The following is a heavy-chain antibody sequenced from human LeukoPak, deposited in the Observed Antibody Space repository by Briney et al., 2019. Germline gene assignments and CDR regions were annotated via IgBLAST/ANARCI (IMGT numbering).Heavy chain of an antibody. CDR2: IKQDGSEK. J-gene: IGHJ5*02. CDR3: ARDPVPSGWPDYNWFDP. CDR1: GFTFSSYW. D-gene: IGHD6-19*01. V-gene: IGHV3-7*01. Sequence: PGGSLRLSCAASGFTFSSYWMSWVRQAPGKGLEWVANIKQDGSEKYYVDSVRGRFTISRDNAKNSLYLQMNSLRAEDTAVYYCARDPVPSGWPDYNWFDPWGQGTLVTVSS.